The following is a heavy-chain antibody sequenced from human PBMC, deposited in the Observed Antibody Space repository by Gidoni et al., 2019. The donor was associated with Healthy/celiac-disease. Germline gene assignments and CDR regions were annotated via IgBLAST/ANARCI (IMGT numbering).Heavy chain of an antibody. D-gene: IGHD3-16*01. CDR3: ARADAQPYYDYVWGGWFDP. Sequence: QLQLQESGSGLVKPSQTLSLTCAVSGGSISSGGYSWSWIRQPPGKGLEWIGYIYHSGSTYYNPSLKSRVTISVDRSKNQFSLKLSSVTAADTAVYYCARADAQPYYDYVWGGWFDPWGQGTLVTVSS. V-gene: IGHV4-30-2*01. CDR1: GGSISSGGYS. J-gene: IGHJ5*02. CDR2: IYHSGST.